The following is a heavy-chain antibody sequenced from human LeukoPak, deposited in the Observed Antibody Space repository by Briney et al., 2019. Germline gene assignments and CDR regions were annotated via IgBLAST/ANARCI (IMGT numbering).Heavy chain of an antibody. CDR3: ARDRVWSTVIVVVTGFDP. J-gene: IGHJ5*02. D-gene: IGHD3-22*01. V-gene: IGHV1-18*01. CDR1: GYTFTSYG. CDR2: ISAYNGNT. Sequence: GASVKVSCKASGYTFTSYGISWVRRAPGQGLEWMGWISAYNGNTNYAQKLQGRVTMTTDTSTSTAYMELRSLRSDDTAVYYCARDRVWSTVIVVVTGFDPWGQGTLVTVSS.